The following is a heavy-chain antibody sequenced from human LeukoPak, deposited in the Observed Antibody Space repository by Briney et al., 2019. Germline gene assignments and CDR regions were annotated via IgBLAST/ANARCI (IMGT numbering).Heavy chain of an antibody. CDR1: GYTFTSYG. D-gene: IGHD2-15*01. V-gene: IGHV1-18*01. Sequence: ASVKVSCKASGYTFTSYGISWVRQAPGQGLEWMGWISTYNGNTNYAQKFQGRVTMTTDTYTSTAYMELRSLRSDDTAVYYCARDPDCSGGRCYSWGNGMDVWGQGTTVTVSS. CDR3: ARDPDCSGGRCYSWGNGMDV. CDR2: ISTYNGNT. J-gene: IGHJ6*02.